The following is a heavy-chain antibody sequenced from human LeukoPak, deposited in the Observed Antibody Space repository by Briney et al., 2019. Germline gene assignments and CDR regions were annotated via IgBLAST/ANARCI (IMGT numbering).Heavy chain of an antibody. CDR3: AREYCSGGSCYPPDY. CDR2: ISSSSNTI. V-gene: IGHV3-48*01. Sequence: GGSLRLSCAASGFTFSRYSMNWVRQAPGKGLEGGSYISSSSNTIYYADSVKARFTLSRYNAKNSLYLQMNSLRAEDTAVYYCAREYCSGGSCYPPDYWGQGTLVTVSS. D-gene: IGHD2-15*01. J-gene: IGHJ4*02. CDR1: GFTFSRYS.